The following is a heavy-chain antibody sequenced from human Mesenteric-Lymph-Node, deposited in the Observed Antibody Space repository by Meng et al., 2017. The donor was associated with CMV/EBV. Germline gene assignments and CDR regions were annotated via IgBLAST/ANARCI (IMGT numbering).Heavy chain of an antibody. D-gene: IGHD1-26*01. J-gene: IGHJ4*02. CDR1: RFTFSRFT. CDR3: ARDPPAFIVGGSRFDY. Sequence: GGSLRLSCAASRFTFSRFTIHWVRQAPGKGLEWVALISLDGGDKFYAGSVQGRFTISRDNSKNTVYLQMNNLKPEDTAVYYCARDPPAFIVGGSRFDYWGQGTLVTVSS. CDR2: ISLDGGDK. V-gene: IGHV3-30*04.